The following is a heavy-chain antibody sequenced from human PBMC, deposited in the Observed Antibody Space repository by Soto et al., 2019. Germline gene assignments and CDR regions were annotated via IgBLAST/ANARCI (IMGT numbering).Heavy chain of an antibody. J-gene: IGHJ4*02. CDR2: IYYSGST. CDR3: ARVPCSSTSCYGYYFDY. Sequence: SETLSLTCTVSGYSISGYYWSWIRQPPGKGLEWIGYIYYSGSTNYNPSLKSRVTISVDTSKNQFSLRLTSVTAADTAVYYCARVPCSSTSCYGYYFDYWGQGTLVTVSS. CDR1: GYSISGYY. V-gene: IGHV4-59*01. D-gene: IGHD2-2*01.